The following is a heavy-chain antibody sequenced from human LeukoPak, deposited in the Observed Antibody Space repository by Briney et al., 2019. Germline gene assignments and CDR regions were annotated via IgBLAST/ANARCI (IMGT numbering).Heavy chain of an antibody. CDR2: IGGNSGST. CDR3: AKGWGDY. Sequence: GGSLRLSCAASGFAFGTYTMSWVRQAPGKGLEWVSGIGGNSGSTDYVDSVRGRFTISRDNSKNTLYLQMNSLRAEDTAVYYCAKGWGDYWGQGTQVTVSS. J-gene: IGHJ4*02. D-gene: IGHD7-27*01. CDR1: GFAFGTYT. V-gene: IGHV3-23*01.